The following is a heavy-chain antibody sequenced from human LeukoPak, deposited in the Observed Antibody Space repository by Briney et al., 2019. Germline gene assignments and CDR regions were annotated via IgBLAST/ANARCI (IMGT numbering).Heavy chain of an antibody. V-gene: IGHV1-8*01. CDR2: MNPNSGNT. CDR1: GYTFTSYD. CDR3: ARASVADGRWGYYYYYMDV. Sequence: EASVKVPCKASGYTFTSYDINWVRQATGQGLEWMGWMNPNSGNTGYAQKFQGRVTMTRNTSISTAYMELSSLRSEDTAVYYCARASVADGRWGYYYYYMDVWGKGTTVTVSS. D-gene: IGHD2-15*01. J-gene: IGHJ6*03.